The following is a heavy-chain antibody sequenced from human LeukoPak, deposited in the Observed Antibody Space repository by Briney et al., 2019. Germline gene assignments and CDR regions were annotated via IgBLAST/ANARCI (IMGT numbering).Heavy chain of an antibody. V-gene: IGHV4-34*01. J-gene: IGHJ4*02. Sequence: TSETLSLTCAVYGGSFSGYYWSWIRQPPGKGLEWIGEINHSGSTNYNPSLKSRVTISVDTSKNQFSLKLSSVTAADTAVYYCANIPSQPQLGYSSGWGDYWGQGTLVTVSS. CDR3: ANIPSQPQLGYSSGWGDY. CDR1: GGSFSGYY. CDR2: INHSGST. D-gene: IGHD6-19*01.